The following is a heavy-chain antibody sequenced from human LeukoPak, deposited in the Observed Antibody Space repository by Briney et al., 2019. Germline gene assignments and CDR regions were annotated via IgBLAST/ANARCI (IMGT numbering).Heavy chain of an antibody. J-gene: IGHJ4*02. CDR2: IKEDGSEK. V-gene: IGHV3-7*01. D-gene: IGHD6-19*01. CDR1: GFTFNRDW. Sequence: GGSLRLSCTASGFTFNRDWAAWVRQAPGKGLEWVANIKEDGSEKNYVDSVKGRFTISRDNAENSVYLQMNDLRAEDTGVYYCVTKEPSTSGWSYWGQGTLVTVSS. CDR3: VTKEPSTSGWSY.